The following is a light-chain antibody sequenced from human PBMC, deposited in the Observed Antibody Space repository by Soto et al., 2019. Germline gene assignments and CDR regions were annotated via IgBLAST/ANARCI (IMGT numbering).Light chain of an antibody. CDR1: SGSVSTSYH. CDR3: VLYMGSGIWV. V-gene: IGLV8-61*01. Sequence: QAVVTQEPSFSVSPGRTVTLTCGLSSGSVSTSYHPSWYQQTPGRAPRTLIYSTNTRSSGVPDRFSGSILGNKAALTIAGAQADDESNYYCVLYMGSGIWVFGGGTKLTVL. J-gene: IGLJ3*02. CDR2: STN.